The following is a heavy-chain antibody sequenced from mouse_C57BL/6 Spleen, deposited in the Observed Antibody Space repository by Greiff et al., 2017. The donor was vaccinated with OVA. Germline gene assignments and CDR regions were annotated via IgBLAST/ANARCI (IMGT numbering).Heavy chain of an antibody. CDR3: ARHKDYGSSYGYAMDY. CDR1: GFSLTSYG. J-gene: IGHJ4*01. V-gene: IGHV2-6-1*01. Sequence: VKLMESGPGLVAPSQSLSITCTVSGFSLTSYGVHWVHQPPGKGLEWLVVIWSDGSTTYNSALKSRLSISKDNSKSQVFLKMNSLQTDDTAMYYCARHKDYGSSYGYAMDYWGQGTSVTVSS. D-gene: IGHD1-1*01. CDR2: IWSDGST.